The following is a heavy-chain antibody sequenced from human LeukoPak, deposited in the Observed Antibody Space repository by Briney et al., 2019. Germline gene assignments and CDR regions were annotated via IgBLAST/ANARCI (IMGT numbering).Heavy chain of an antibody. CDR3: TRPARGYCSGGSCYLSWFNS. CDR2: ISSKAYGGTT. J-gene: IGHJ5*01. CDR1: GFNFGDYA. V-gene: IGHV3-49*03. Sequence: GGSLRLSCTASGFNFGDYAMSWFRPAPGKGLEWVGFISSKAYGGTTEYAASVKGRFTMSRDDSKSIAYLQKDSLITEDTAVYYCTRPARGYCSGGSCYLSWFNSWGQGTLVTVSS. D-gene: IGHD2-15*01.